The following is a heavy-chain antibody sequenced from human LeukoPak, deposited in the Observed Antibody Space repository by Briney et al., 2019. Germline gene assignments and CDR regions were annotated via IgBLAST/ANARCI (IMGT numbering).Heavy chain of an antibody. J-gene: IGHJ4*02. V-gene: IGHV1-18*01. D-gene: IGHD6-19*01. Sequence: ASVKVSCKASGYTFTSYGISWVRQAPGQGLEWMGWISAYYGNTNYAQKLQGRVTMTTDTSTSTAHMELRSLRSDDTAVYYCARGGSGWNPKQFDYWGQGTLVTVSS. CDR2: ISAYYGNT. CDR1: GYTFTSYG. CDR3: ARGGSGWNPKQFDY.